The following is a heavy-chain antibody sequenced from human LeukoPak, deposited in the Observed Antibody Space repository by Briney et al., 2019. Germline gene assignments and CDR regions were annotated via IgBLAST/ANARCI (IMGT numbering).Heavy chain of an antibody. CDR3: ARGGPTFYYYYYYYMDV. Sequence: ASVTVSCKASGYTFTSYDINWVRQAAGQGLEWMGWMNPNSGNTGYAQKFQGRVTITRNTSISTAYMELSSLRSEDTAVYYCARGGPTFYYYYYYYMDVWGKGTTVTISS. CDR1: GYTFTSYD. J-gene: IGHJ6*03. D-gene: IGHD2/OR15-2a*01. CDR2: MNPNSGNT. V-gene: IGHV1-8*03.